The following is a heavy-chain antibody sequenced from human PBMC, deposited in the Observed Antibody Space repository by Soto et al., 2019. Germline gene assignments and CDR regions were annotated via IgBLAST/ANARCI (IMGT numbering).Heavy chain of an antibody. CDR3: ARDPFGLLPGYFDY. V-gene: IGHV1-3*01. Sequence: QVQLVQSGAEVKKPGASVKVSCKASGYTFTSYAMHWVRQAPGQRLEWMGWINAGNGNTKYSQKFQGRVTITRDTSASTAYMELSSLRSEDTAVYYCARDPFGLLPGYFDYWGQGTLVTVSS. D-gene: IGHD3-10*01. J-gene: IGHJ4*02. CDR1: GYTFTSYA. CDR2: INAGNGNT.